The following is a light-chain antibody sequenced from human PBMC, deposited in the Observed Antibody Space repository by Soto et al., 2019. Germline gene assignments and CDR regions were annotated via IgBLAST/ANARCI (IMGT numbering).Light chain of an antibody. CDR2: GAS. V-gene: IGKV3-20*01. CDR3: QQYGRSPPWT. J-gene: IGKJ1*01. Sequence: EIVLTQSPGTLSLSPGERATLSCRASQSVSSSYLAWYQQKPGQAPRLLIYGASSRATGIPDSFSGSGSGKDFTLTISRLEPEDFAVYYCQQYGRSPPWTFGQGTKVEIK. CDR1: QSVSSSY.